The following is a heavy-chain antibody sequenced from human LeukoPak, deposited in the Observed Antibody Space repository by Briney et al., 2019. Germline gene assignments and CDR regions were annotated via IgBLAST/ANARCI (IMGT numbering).Heavy chain of an antibody. V-gene: IGHV3-74*01. D-gene: IGHD1-1*01. CDR3: TRGGLEPIDS. CDR2: INPDASTT. J-gene: IGHJ4*02. Sequence: GGSLRLSCAASGFTFSTYWMHWVRQAPGKGLVWVSRINPDASTTNYADSVRGRFTISRDNAKNTLYLQMNSLRAEDTALYYCTRGGLEPIDSWGQGTLVTVFS. CDR1: GFTFSTYW.